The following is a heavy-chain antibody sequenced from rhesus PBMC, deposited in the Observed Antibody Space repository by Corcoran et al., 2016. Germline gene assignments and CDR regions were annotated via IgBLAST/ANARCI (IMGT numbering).Heavy chain of an antibody. CDR3: ARSGSIDLHYYFDY. D-gene: IGHD5-12*01. V-gene: IGHV4-80*01. J-gene: IGHJ4*01. CDR1: GDSFSSHW. CDR2: ISGDSGST. Sequence: QVQLQESGPGLVKPSETLSLTCAVSGDSFSSHWWSWIRQTPGEGLEWIGEISGDSGSTNYNPSLKSRGTISKDASTNQLSLKLSSVTAADTAVYYCARSGSIDLHYYFDYWGQGVLVTVSS.